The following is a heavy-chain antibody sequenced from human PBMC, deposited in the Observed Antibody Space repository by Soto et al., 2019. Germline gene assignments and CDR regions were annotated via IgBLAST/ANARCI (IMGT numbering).Heavy chain of an antibody. Sequence: QVQLVESGGGVVQPGRSLRLSCAASGFTFSSYGMHWVRQAPGKGLEWVAVISYDGSNKYYADSVKGRFTISRDNSTNTLYLQMNSLRAEDTAVYYCAKDVPPDTAMASWGQGTLVTVSS. CDR1: GFTFSSYG. D-gene: IGHD5-18*01. V-gene: IGHV3-30*18. J-gene: IGHJ4*02. CDR3: AKDVPPDTAMAS. CDR2: ISYDGSNK.